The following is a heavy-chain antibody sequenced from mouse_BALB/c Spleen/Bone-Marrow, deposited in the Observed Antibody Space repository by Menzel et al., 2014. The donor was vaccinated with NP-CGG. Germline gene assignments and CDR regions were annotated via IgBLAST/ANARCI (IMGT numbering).Heavy chain of an antibody. J-gene: IGHJ4*01. D-gene: IGHD2-4*01. Sequence: VKLVESGTELAKPGASVKMSCKASGYTFTSYWIHWIKQRPGQGLEWIGYINPITGYTEYNQKFKDKATLTADKSSSTAYIQLSSLASDDSAVYYCARNYDYDGGYCAMDYWGQGTSVTVSS. CDR1: GYTFTSYW. CDR3: ARNYDYDGGYCAMDY. V-gene: IGHV1-7*01. CDR2: INPITGYT.